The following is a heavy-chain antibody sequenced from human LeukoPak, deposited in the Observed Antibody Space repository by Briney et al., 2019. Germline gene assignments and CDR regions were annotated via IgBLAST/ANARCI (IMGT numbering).Heavy chain of an antibody. CDR1: GFTFSSYW. D-gene: IGHD1-7*01. V-gene: IGHV3-23*01. CDR3: AKGAGTSKIGSFGY. Sequence: PGGSLRLSCVASGFTFSSYWMHWVRQAPGKGLEWVSSIRGSGDSTYYADSVKGRFTLSRDNSKNTLYLQMNSLRAEDTAVYYCAKGAGTSKIGSFGYWGQGTLVTVSS. CDR2: IRGSGDST. J-gene: IGHJ4*02.